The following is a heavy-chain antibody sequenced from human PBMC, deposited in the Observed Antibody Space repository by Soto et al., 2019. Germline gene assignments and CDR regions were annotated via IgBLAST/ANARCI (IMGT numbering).Heavy chain of an antibody. CDR1: GGSISSYY. CDR2: IYTSGST. V-gene: IGHV4-4*07. Sequence: PSETLSLTCTVSGGSISSYYWGWIRQPAGKGLEWIGRIYTSGSTNYNPSLKSRVTISVDTTKHQSSLKLSSVTAADTAVYYCARAAEDDGGNSGEFDYWGQGTLGTV. CDR3: ARAAEDDGGNSGEFDY. J-gene: IGHJ4*02. D-gene: IGHD2-21*02.